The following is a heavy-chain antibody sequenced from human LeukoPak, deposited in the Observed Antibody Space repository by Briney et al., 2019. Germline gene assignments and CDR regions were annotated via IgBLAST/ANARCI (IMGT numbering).Heavy chain of an antibody. CDR2: IFPGGSV. Sequence: SQTLSLTCPVSGGSISEGNHFWTWIRQPAGKGLEWIGRIFPGGSVNYDPSLESRLTLSIDTSKNQFSLELTSVTAADTAMYFCGFSEGDFWGQGALVTVSS. CDR3: GFSEGDF. J-gene: IGHJ4*02. CDR1: GGSISEGNHF. V-gene: IGHV4-61*02. D-gene: IGHD6-25*01.